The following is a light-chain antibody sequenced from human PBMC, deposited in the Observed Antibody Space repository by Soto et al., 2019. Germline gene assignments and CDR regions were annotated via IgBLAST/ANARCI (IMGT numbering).Light chain of an antibody. V-gene: IGLV2-23*02. J-gene: IGLJ3*02. CDR1: NSDVGNYNL. CDR2: EVT. CDR3: CSYAGSDTWM. Sequence: QSALTQPASVSGSPGQSITISCTGTNSDVGNYNLVSWYQQHPGKAPKLIIYEVTKRPSGVSDRFSGSKSANTASLTISGLQADDEADYYCCSYAGSDTWMFGGGTKLAVL.